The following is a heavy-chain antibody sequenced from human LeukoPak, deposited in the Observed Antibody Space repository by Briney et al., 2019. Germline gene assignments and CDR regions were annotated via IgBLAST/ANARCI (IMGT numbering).Heavy chain of an antibody. CDR1: GFTFSSYG. CDR2: ISGSGGST. V-gene: IGHV3-23*01. CDR3: AKITHYYDSSGYYRL. D-gene: IGHD3-22*01. J-gene: IGHJ4*02. Sequence: GGSLRLSCAASGFTFSSYGMHWVRQAPGKGLEWVSAISGSGGSTYYADSVKGRFTISRDNSKNTLYLQMNSLRAEDTAVYYCAKITHYYDSSGYYRLWGQGTLVTVSS.